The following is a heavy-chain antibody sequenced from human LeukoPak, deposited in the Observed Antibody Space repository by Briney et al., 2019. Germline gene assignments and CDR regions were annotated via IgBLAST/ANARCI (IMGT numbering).Heavy chain of an antibody. CDR1: GGSIRSHY. CDR2: ISKSGTT. V-gene: IGHV4-4*07. J-gene: IGHJ4*02. D-gene: IGHD6-13*01. CDR3: ARVEGEIAAAEG. Sequence: SETLSLTCTVSGGSIRSHYWSWIRQPAGKGLEWIGRISKSGTTNCNPSLKSRVTISVDRSKNQFSLKLSSVTAADTAVYYCARVEGEIAAAEGWGQGTLVTVSS.